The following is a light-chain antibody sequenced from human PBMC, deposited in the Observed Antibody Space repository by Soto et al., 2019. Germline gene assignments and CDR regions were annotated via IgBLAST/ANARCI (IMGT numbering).Light chain of an antibody. V-gene: IGKV3-20*01. Sequence: IVLTQSPGTLSLSPGERATPSCRASQSVSNNYLAWYQQQPGQAPRLLIYGASNRATGIPDRFSGSGSGTDFTLTISRLEPEDFAVYYCQQYGSSGTFGQGTKVDIK. CDR3: QQYGSSGT. CDR1: QSVSNNY. J-gene: IGKJ1*01. CDR2: GAS.